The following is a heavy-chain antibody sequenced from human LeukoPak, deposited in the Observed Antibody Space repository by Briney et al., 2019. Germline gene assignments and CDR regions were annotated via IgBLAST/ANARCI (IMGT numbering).Heavy chain of an antibody. D-gene: IGHD2-15*01. V-gene: IGHV3-21*01. CDR3: ARDYCSGGSCQGDY. CDR1: GFTFSTYW. CDR2: ISSSSSYI. Sequence: GGSLRLSCAASGFTFSTYWMSWVRQAPGKGLEWVSSISSSSSYIYYADSVKGRFTISRDNAKNSLYLQMNSLRAEDTVVYYCARDYCSGGSCQGDYWGQGTLVTVSS. J-gene: IGHJ4*02.